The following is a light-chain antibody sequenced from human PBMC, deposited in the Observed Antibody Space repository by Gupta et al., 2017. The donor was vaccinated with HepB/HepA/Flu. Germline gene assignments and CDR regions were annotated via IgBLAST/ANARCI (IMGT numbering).Light chain of an antibody. CDR3: SSYTSSSTSYV. J-gene: IGLJ1*01. CDR2: DVS. V-gene: IGLV2-14*03. CDR1: SSDVGGYTY. Sequence: QSALPQPASVSGSPGQSITISCTGTSSDVGGYTYVSWYQQHPGKAPKLMIYDVSNRPSGVSNRFSGSKSGNTASLTISGLQAEDEADYYCSSYTSSSTSYVFGTGTKVTVL.